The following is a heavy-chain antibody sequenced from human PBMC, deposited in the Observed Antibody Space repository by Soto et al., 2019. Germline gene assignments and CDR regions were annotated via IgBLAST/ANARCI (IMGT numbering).Heavy chain of an antibody. Sequence: QVQLVQSGAEVKKPGSSVKVSCKASGGTFSSYAISWVRQAPGQGLEWRGGIIPISGTANYAQKFQGRVTITADESTRTAYMELRSLRSEDTAVYYCARSQGSSTSLEIYYSYYYGMDVWGQGTTVTVSS. CDR1: GGTFSSYA. D-gene: IGHD2-2*01. CDR3: ARSQGSSTSLEIYYSYYYGMDV. V-gene: IGHV1-69*01. J-gene: IGHJ6*02. CDR2: IIPISGTA.